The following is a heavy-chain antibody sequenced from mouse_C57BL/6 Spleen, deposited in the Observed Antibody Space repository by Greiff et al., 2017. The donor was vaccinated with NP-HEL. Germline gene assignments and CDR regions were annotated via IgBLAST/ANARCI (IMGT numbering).Heavy chain of an antibody. CDR2: IYPGSGST. CDR3: ARERGGYWYFDV. J-gene: IGHJ1*03. V-gene: IGHV1-55*01. CDR1: GYTFTSYW. Sequence: QVQLQQPGAELVQPGASVKMSCKASGYTFTSYWITWVKQRPGQGLEWIGDIYPGSGSTNYNEKFKSKATLTVDTSSSTAYMQLSSLTSEDSAVYYCARERGGYWYFDVWGTGTTVTVSS.